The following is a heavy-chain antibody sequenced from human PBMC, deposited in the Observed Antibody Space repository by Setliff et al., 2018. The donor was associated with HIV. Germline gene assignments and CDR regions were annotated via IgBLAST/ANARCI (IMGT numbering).Heavy chain of an antibody. CDR3: ARVPVAGANWFDP. J-gene: IGHJ5*02. CDR1: GVSINRTDHH. Sequence: SETLCLTCSVSGVSINRTDHHWGWIRQSPGKRLEWIGSVSQSGSTYYNPSLKSRITISVDRSKNLFSLKLISVTAADQGVYYCARVPVAGANWFDPWGLGTLVTVSS. CDR2: VSQSGST. D-gene: IGHD2-21*01. V-gene: IGHV4-39*01.